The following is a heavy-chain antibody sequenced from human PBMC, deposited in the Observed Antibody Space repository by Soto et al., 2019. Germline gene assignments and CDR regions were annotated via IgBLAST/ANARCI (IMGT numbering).Heavy chain of an antibody. D-gene: IGHD2-15*01. CDR2: ISSSSSYI. CDR1: GFTFSSYS. Sequence: GGSLRLSCAASGFTFSSYSMNWVRQAPGKGLEWVSSISSSSSYIYYADSVKGRFTISRDNAKNSLYLQMNSLRAEDTAVYYCARDQYCSGGSCPTARGSDAFDIWGQGTMVTVSS. CDR3: ARDQYCSGGSCPTARGSDAFDI. V-gene: IGHV3-21*01. J-gene: IGHJ3*02.